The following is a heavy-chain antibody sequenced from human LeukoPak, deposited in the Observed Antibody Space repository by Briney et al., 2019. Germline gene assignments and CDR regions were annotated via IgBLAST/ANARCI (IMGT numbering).Heavy chain of an antibody. CDR1: GFTFSSYW. J-gene: IGHJ4*02. CDR2: IKQDGSEK. Sequence: PGGSLRLSCAASGFTFSSYWMSWVRQAPGKGLEWVANIKQDGSEKCYVDSVKGRFTISRDNAKNSLYLQMNSLRAEDTAVYYCAREIQPNYYDSSGYLDYWGQGTLVTVSS. CDR3: AREIQPNYYDSSGYLDY. D-gene: IGHD3-22*01. V-gene: IGHV3-7*01.